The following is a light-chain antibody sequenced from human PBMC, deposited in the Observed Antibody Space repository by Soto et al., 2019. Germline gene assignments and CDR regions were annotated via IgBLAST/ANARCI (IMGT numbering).Light chain of an antibody. CDR1: EGLTSSY. CDR2: GGS. CDR3: HQYGSSPRA. Sequence: NELKQPPGTPSFSPGEVATLSCRAWEGLTSSYLAWYQKKTGQAPSLRIDGGSSRATGSPDWFGGSGSRTEFTLAVDRLEPEDLAVYCCHQYGSSPRAVGRGTKVDIK. J-gene: IGKJ1*01. V-gene: IGKV3-20*01.